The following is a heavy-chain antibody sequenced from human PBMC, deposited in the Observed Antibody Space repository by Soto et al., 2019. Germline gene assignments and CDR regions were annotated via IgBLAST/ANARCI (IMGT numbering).Heavy chain of an antibody. CDR1: GFPFSSTD. V-gene: IGHV3-23*01. CDR3: ARQGGGSWAYGMDV. D-gene: IGHD1-26*01. Sequence: PGGSLRLSCAASGFPFSSTDMTWVRQAPGKGLDWVSTIDGSGGTTYYADSVKGRFTISKDNAKNSLYLQMNSLRDEDTAIYYCARQGGGSWAYGMDVWGQGTTVTVSS. J-gene: IGHJ6*02. CDR2: IDGSGGTT.